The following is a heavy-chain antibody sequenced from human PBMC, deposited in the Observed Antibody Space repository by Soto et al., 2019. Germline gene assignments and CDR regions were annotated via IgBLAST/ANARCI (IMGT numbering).Heavy chain of an antibody. Sequence: QVQLVESGGGLVQPGRSLRLSCAASGFTFSSYGMHWVRQAPGKGLEWVAVIWYDGSNKYYADSVKGRFTISRDNSKNTLYLQMNSLRAEDTAVYYCARWDAAMKHYSMDVWGHGTTVTVSS. CDR3: ARWDAAMKHYSMDV. CDR1: GFTFSSYG. J-gene: IGHJ6*02. D-gene: IGHD5-18*01. CDR2: IWYDGSNK. V-gene: IGHV3-33*01.